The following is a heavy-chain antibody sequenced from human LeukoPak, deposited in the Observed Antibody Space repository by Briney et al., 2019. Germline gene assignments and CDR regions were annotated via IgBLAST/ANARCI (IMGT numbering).Heavy chain of an antibody. CDR2: ISSTSYI. D-gene: IGHD3-10*01. V-gene: IGHV3-21*01. CDR3: ARDSERFGELLRPTLDY. Sequence: PGGSLRLSCAASGFTFSTYSMNWVRQAPGKGLEWVSSISSTSYIYYADSVQGRFTISRDNAKNSLYLQMNSLRAEDTAVYYCARDSERFGELLRPTLDYWGQGTLVTVSS. CDR1: GFTFSTYS. J-gene: IGHJ4*02.